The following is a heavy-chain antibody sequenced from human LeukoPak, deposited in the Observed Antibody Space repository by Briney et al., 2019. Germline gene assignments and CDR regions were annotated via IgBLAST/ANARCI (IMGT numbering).Heavy chain of an antibody. CDR2: IRYDGRNK. J-gene: IGHJ4*02. CDR1: GFTFSSYG. Sequence: GGSLRLSCAASGFTFSSYGMLWVRQAPGKGLEWVAFIRYDGRNKYYADSVKGRFTISRDNSKNTMYLQMNSLRAEDTAVYYCAKDRAKRIPPPKFDYWGQGTLVTVSS. V-gene: IGHV3-30*02. D-gene: IGHD2-21*01. CDR3: AKDRAKRIPPPKFDY.